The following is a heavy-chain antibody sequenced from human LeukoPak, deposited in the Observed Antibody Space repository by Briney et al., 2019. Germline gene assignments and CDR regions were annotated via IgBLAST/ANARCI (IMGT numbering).Heavy chain of an antibody. D-gene: IGHD2-15*01. CDR2: IKQDGSEK. CDR3: ASDETYCNAGSCYLDY. Sequence: GGSLRLSCAASGFTFSNAWMSWVRQAPGKGLEWVANIKQDGSEKYYVDSVKGRFTISRENTKNSLYLQMNSLRAEDTAVYYCASDETYCNAGSCYLDYWGQGTLVTVSS. J-gene: IGHJ4*02. V-gene: IGHV3-7*01. CDR1: GFTFSNAW.